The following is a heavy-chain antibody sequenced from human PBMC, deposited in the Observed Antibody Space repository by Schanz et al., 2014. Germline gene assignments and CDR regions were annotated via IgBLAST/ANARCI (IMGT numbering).Heavy chain of an antibody. CDR1: GFTFSSYG. J-gene: IGHJ4*02. Sequence: QVQLVESGGGVVQPGRSLRLSCAASGFTFSSYGMHWVRQAPGKGLEWVANIGYDGSEKYYVDSVKGRFTISRDNSKDTLYLQMSGLTPEDTAVYYCARGPIPIQGVPMDFWGQETLXTVSS. CDR3: ARGPIPIQGVPMDF. V-gene: IGHV3-33*08. D-gene: IGHD3-10*01. CDR2: IGYDGSEK.